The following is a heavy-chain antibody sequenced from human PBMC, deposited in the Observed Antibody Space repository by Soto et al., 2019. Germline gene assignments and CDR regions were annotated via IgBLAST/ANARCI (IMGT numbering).Heavy chain of an antibody. CDR3: VRDDDGGPNAFDL. J-gene: IGHJ3*01. CDR1: GFPYSNYG. D-gene: IGHD3-16*01. Sequence: QVHLVELGGGVVQLERSLGRSCARPGFPYSNYGRHWVRQVPGKGLDWVSLISRDGSKQFYTDSVKGRFTISRDNSKNLLSLQMNNLRVEDTAVYYCVRDDDGGPNAFDLWGQGTMVTVSS. V-gene: IGHV3-30*19. CDR2: ISRDGSKQ.